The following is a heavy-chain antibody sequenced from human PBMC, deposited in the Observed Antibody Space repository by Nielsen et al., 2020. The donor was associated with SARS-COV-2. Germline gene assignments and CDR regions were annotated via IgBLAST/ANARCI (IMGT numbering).Heavy chain of an antibody. CDR2: FYSGGTT. CDR3: AREGDTYGVRNFDY. J-gene: IGHJ4*02. V-gene: IGHV3-53*01. D-gene: IGHD5-18*01. CDR1: GFIVSSKY. Sequence: GGSLRLSCAASGFIVSSKYMNWVRQAPGKGLEWVSVFYSGGTTLYADPVKGRFIISRDNSRNTLYLQMNSLRVEDTAMYYCAREGDTYGVRNFDYWGQGIMVTVSS.